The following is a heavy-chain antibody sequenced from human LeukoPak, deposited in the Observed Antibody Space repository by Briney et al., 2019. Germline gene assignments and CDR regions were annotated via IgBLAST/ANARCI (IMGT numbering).Heavy chain of an antibody. J-gene: IGHJ6*03. V-gene: IGHV4-34*01. CDR1: GGSFSGYY. Sequence: SETLSLTCAVYGGSFSGYYWSWIRQPPGKGLEWNGEINHSGSTNYNPSLKSRVTISVDTSKNQFSLKLSSVTAADTAVYYCARVPRRGYSYYYYYYMDVWGKGTTVTVSS. CDR2: INHSGST. CDR3: ARVPRRGYSYYYYYYMDV. D-gene: IGHD5-18*01.